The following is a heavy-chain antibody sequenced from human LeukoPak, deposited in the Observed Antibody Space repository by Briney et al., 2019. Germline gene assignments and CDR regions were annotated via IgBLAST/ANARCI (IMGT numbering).Heavy chain of an antibody. D-gene: IGHD3-22*01. Sequence: ASVKVSCKASGGTFRSFAINWVRQAPGQGLEWMGGIITIFGTANYAQKFQGRVTITADESTSTAYMELSSLRSEDTAVYYCATLLKYYYDSSATTPFDYWGQGTLVTVSS. CDR2: IITIFGTA. J-gene: IGHJ4*02. CDR1: GGTFRSFA. CDR3: ATLLKYYYDSSATTPFDY. V-gene: IGHV1-69*13.